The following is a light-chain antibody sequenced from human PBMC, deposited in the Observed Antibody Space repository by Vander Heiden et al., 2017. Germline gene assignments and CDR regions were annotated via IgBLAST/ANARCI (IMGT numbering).Light chain of an antibody. CDR2: AAS. J-gene: IGKJ1*01. CDR1: QSISSY. CDR3: QQSDSTPRQT. V-gene: IGKV1-39*01. Sequence: DIQMTQSPSSLSASVGDRVTITCRASQSISSYLNWYQQKPGKAPKLLIYAASSLQSGVPSRFSGSGSGTDFTLTISSRQPEDFATYYCQQSDSTPRQTFGQGTKVEIK.